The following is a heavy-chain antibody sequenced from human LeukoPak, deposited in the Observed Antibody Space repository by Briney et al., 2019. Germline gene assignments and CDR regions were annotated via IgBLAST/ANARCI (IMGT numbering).Heavy chain of an antibody. CDR3: ARGGGDCSGGSCYVDY. D-gene: IGHD2-15*01. CDR2: VNHSGGT. Sequence: SETLSLTCAVYGGSFSGYYWTWIRQPPGKGLEWIGEVNHSGGTNYNPSLKSRVIISVDTSKNQFSLELSSVTAADTAVYYCARGGGDCSGGSCYVDYWSQGALVTVSS. J-gene: IGHJ4*02. CDR1: GGSFSGYY. V-gene: IGHV4-34*01.